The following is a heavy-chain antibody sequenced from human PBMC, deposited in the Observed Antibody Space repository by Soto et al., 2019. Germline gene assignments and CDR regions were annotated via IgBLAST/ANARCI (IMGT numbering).Heavy chain of an antibody. CDR2: IDPVDSYA. CDR3: ARIESIARNWFDP. Sequence: GESLKISCKGSGFSFTNYWISWVRQMPGKSLEWMGNIDPVDSYADYSPSFQGHVTFSVDTSISTAYLQWSSLKASDTAMYFCARIESIARNWFDPWGQGTLVTVSS. V-gene: IGHV5-10-1*01. J-gene: IGHJ5*02. CDR1: GFSFTNYW. D-gene: IGHD6-13*01.